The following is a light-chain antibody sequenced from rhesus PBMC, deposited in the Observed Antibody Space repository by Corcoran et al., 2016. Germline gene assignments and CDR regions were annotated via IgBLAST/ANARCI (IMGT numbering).Light chain of an antibody. V-gene: IGKV7-13*02. CDR3: LQGKNSTWT. Sequence: DIVLTQSPASLAVSPGQRATITCRASETVTFFGINLIHWYQQKPGQPPKLLIYLTSNKDTGVPARFSGRGSGTDFTLTINPVEADAAADYYCLQGKNSTWTFGQGTKVEIK. CDR2: LTS. CDR1: ETVTFFGINL. J-gene: IGKJ1*01.